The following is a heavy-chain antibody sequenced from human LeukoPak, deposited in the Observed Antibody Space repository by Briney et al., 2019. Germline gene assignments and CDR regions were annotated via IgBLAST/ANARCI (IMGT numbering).Heavy chain of an antibody. CDR1: GFPFTTYL. Sequence: GSLRLFCAASGFPFTTYLMTWVRQAPGKGVGWGANINRDGSEKYYVDSAKGRFTISRDNSKNTLYLQMGSLRAEDMAVYYCARDGGYGGPNFDYWGQGTLVTVSS. J-gene: IGHJ4*02. CDR3: ARDGGYGGPNFDY. D-gene: IGHD4-23*01. CDR2: INRDGSEK. V-gene: IGHV3-7*01.